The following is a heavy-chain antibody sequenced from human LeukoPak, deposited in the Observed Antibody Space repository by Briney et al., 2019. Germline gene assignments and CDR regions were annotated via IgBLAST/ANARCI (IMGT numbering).Heavy chain of an antibody. CDR3: AMEPTYSSSSGYFDY. J-gene: IGHJ4*02. CDR1: GFTFSSYA. V-gene: IGHV3-23*01. CDR2: ISGSGGST. D-gene: IGHD6-6*01. Sequence: GGSLRLSCAASGFTFSSYAMSWVRQAPGKGLEWVSAISGSGGSTYYADSVKGRFAISRDNSKNTLYLQMNSLRAEDTAVYYCAMEPTYSSSSGYFDYWGQGTLVTVSS.